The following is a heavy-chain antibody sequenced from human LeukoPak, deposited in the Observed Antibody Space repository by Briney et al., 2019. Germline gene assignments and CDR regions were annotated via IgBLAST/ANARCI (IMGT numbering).Heavy chain of an antibody. CDR1: GGSISSYY. V-gene: IGHV4-4*07. CDR3: ARDLPPYDAFDI. Sequence: SETLSPTCTVSGGSISSYYWSWIRQPAGKGLEWIGRIYTSGSTNYNPSLKSRVTMSVDTSKNQFSLKLSSVTAADTAVYYCARDLPPYDAFDIWGQGTMVTVSS. J-gene: IGHJ3*02. CDR2: IYTSGST.